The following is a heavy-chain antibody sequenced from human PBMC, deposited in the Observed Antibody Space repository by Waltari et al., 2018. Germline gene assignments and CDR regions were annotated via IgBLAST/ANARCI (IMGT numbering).Heavy chain of an antibody. Sequence: QWRLQESGPGLVKHSETLSLTCSVSGGSIATTSYFWGWVRQPPGKGLEWLGNIYYRGNSFYNLSLQSRLTISVDVSKNQFSLNLKSVTAADTAVYFCARNFDSSGYFDHWSRGSLVTVSS. CDR2: IYYRGNS. CDR3: ARNFDSSGYFDH. J-gene: IGHJ4*02. V-gene: IGHV4-39*01. D-gene: IGHD3-22*01. CDR1: GGSIATTSYF.